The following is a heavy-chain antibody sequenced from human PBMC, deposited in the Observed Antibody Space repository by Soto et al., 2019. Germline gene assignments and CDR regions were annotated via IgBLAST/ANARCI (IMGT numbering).Heavy chain of an antibody. CDR2: TKNRSQRYTI. CDR1: GFTLSDHY. Sequence: EVQLVESGGGLVQPGGSLRLSCAASGFTLSDHYMDWVRQASGKGLEWVARTKNRSQRYTIEYAASVKGRFTISRDDSKNSLYLQMNSLKSEDTAVYYCTCWIAARCSWGQGTLVTVAS. D-gene: IGHD6-6*01. V-gene: IGHV3-72*01. CDR3: TCWIAARCS. J-gene: IGHJ4*02.